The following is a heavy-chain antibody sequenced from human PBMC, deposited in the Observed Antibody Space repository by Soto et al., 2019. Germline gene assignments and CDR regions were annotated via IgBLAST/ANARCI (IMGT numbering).Heavy chain of an antibody. Sequence: ASVKVSCKASGYTFTSYYMHWVRQAPGQGLEWMGIINPSGGSTSYAQKFQGRVTMTRDTSTSKVYMELSSLRSEDTAVYYCAREGLQYSYGNGGGYWGQGTLVTVSS. CDR1: GYTFTSYY. D-gene: IGHD5-18*01. V-gene: IGHV1-46*01. J-gene: IGHJ4*02. CDR2: INPSGGST. CDR3: AREGLQYSYGNGGGY.